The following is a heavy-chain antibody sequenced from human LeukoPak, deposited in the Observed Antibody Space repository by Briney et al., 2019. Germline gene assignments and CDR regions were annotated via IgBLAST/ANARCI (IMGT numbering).Heavy chain of an antibody. CDR3: VAAVTMDNWFDP. D-gene: IGHD4-17*01. CDR2: IYHSGSS. CDR1: AYFISRGYS. Sequence: SETLSLTFAVSAYFISRGYSGARVRQPPGQGLAWIGSIYHSGSSYSNPSLNSRVSKSVDTSKTQFSLKLTYFSSPDISVYYCVAAVTMDNWFDPWGQVNLVT. V-gene: IGHV4-38-2*01. J-gene: IGHJ5*02.